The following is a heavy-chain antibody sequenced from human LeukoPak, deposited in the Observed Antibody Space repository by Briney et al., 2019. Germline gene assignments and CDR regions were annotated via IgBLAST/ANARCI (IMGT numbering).Heavy chain of an antibody. D-gene: IGHD1-26*01. CDR2: IIGNGNSL. Sequence: GRCLRPSCAAAGPSFTNFAMSCVRHPPGNGLQWVSSIIGNGNSLYYEDSVHGRFTISRDNSKNTLYLQMNSMRTDDTAVYYCAKDRAVGAARFMDVWGKGTTVIVSS. J-gene: IGHJ6*03. V-gene: IGHV3-23*01. CDR1: GPSFTNFA. CDR3: AKDRAVGAARFMDV.